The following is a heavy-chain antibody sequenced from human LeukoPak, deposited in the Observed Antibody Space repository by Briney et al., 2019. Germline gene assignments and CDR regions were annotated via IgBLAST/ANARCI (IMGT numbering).Heavy chain of an antibody. Sequence: GGSLRLSCAASGFTLSDYAMYWVRQAPGKGLVRVSRFTADGSSTIYADSVMGRFTVSRDIAKNTLYLQMYSLRAEDTAVYYCARAQMGTPTDCWGQGTLVTASS. CDR3: ARAQMGTPTDC. V-gene: IGHV3-74*01. CDR2: FTADGSST. CDR1: GFTLSDYA. D-gene: IGHD1-14*01. J-gene: IGHJ4*02.